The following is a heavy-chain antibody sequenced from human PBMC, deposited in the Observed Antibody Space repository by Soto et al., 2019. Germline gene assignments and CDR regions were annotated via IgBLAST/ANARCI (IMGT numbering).Heavy chain of an antibody. J-gene: IGHJ4*02. D-gene: IGHD3-10*01. Sequence: QVQLVESGGGVVQPGRSLRLSCAASGFTFSSYGMHWVRQAPGKGLEWVAVIWYDGSNKYYADSVKGRFTISRDNSKNTLYLQMNSLRDEDTAVYYRARDRGGSGSYYNNWGQGTLVTVSS. CDR2: IWYDGSNK. CDR3: ARDRGGSGSYYNN. CDR1: GFTFSSYG. V-gene: IGHV3-33*01.